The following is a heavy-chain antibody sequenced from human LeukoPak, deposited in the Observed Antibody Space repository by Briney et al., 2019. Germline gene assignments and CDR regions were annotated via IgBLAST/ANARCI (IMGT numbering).Heavy chain of an antibody. J-gene: IGHJ4*02. CDR2: TNHRGSA. CDR1: GGSFSGYS. Sequence: SETLSLTCAFSGGSFSGYSWSWIRQTPGQGLEWIGETNHRGSANYNPSLKSRVTISVDASKSQFSLKLRSVTAADTAVYYCARVSRWFLAVAGYADFWGQGTQVTVSS. CDR3: ARVSRWFLAVAGYADF. V-gene: IGHV4-34*01. D-gene: IGHD6-19*01.